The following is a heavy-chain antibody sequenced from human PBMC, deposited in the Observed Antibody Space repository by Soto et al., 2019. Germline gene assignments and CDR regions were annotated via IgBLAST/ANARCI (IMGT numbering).Heavy chain of an antibody. V-gene: IGHV3-21*04. J-gene: IGHJ3*02. Sequence: GGSLRLSCAASGFTFTRYSMNWVRQAPGKGLEWVSSISSTTNYIYYADSVKGRFTISRDNAKKSLFLQMSSLRAEDTAVYYCARAYSDAFDIWGQGTMVTVSS. CDR3: ARAYSDAFDI. CDR2: ISSTTNYI. D-gene: IGHD2-15*01. CDR1: GFTFTRYS.